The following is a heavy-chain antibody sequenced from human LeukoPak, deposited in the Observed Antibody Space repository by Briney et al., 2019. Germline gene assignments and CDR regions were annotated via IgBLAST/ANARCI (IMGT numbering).Heavy chain of an antibody. D-gene: IGHD6-19*01. CDR2: IWDDGSNK. CDR1: GFTFSSYG. Sequence: GGSLRLSCAASGFTFSSYGVRWVRQAAGNGLGWVAVIWDDGSNKYYADSVTGRFTTSRDNSKNTLYLHMNSVRVEDTAVYYCAKDVAPDSGWDLDYWGQGTLVTASS. V-gene: IGHV3-33*06. CDR3: AKDVAPDSGWDLDY. J-gene: IGHJ4*02.